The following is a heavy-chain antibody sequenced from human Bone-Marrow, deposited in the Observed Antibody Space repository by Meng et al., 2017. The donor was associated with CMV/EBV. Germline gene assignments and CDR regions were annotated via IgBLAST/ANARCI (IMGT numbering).Heavy chain of an antibody. CDR1: GYTFTSYY. CDR2: INPSGGST. D-gene: IGHD1-1*01. CDR3: AREETGTWDFVFYYYYYGMDV. J-gene: IGHJ6*02. Sequence: ASVKVSCKASGYTFTSYYMHWVRQAPGQGLEWMGIINPSGGSTSYAQKFQGRVTMTRDTSTSTVYMELSSLRSEDTAVYYCAREETGTWDFVFYYYYYGMDVWGQGPTVTVYS. V-gene: IGHV1-46*01.